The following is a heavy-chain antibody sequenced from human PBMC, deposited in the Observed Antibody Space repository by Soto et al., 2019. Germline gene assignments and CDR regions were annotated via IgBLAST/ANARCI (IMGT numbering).Heavy chain of an antibody. CDR3: ARRVTALAVTAFDP. D-gene: IGHD2-21*02. CDR1: GYTFSTYG. J-gene: IGHJ5*02. V-gene: IGHV1-18*01. Sequence: QVQLVQSGGEVKKPGASVKVSCKASGYTFSTYGVSWVRQAPGQGLEWMGWISAYNGDTTYAQKLQARVSMTTDTSTSTAYMELRSLRTDDTAVYYCARRVTALAVTAFDPWGQGTLVTVSS. CDR2: ISAYNGDT.